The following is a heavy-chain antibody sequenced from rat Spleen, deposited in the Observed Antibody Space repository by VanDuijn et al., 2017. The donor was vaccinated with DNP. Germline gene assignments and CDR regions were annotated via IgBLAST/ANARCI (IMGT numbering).Heavy chain of an antibody. CDR2: ISYDGGST. D-gene: IGHD4-4*01. Sequence: EVQLVESGGGLVQPGRSLKLSCAASGFTFSDYYMAWVRQAPTKGLEWVAYISYDGGSTYYGDSVKGRFTISRDNAKSTLYLQMNSLRSEDMATYYCARQGVSYHGPYFDYWGQGVMVTVSS. J-gene: IGHJ2*01. CDR1: GFTFSDYY. V-gene: IGHV5-22*01. CDR3: ARQGVSYHGPYFDY.